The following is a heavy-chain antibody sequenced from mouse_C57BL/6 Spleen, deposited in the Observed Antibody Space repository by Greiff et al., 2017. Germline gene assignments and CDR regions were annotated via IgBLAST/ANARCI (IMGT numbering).Heavy chain of an antibody. V-gene: IGHV1-26*01. J-gene: IGHJ2*01. D-gene: IGHD1-1*01. Sequence: VQLKQSGPELVKPGASVKISCKASGYTFTDYYMNWVKQSHGKSLEWIGDINPNNGGTSYNQKFKGKATLTVDKSSSTAYMELRSLTSEDSAVYYCASITTVVAKGYWGQGTTLTVSS. CDR3: ASITTVVAKGY. CDR1: GYTFTDYY. CDR2: INPNNGGT.